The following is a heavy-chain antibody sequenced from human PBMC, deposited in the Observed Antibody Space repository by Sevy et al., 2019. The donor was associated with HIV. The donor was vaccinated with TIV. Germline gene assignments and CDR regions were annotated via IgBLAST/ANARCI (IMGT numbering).Heavy chain of an antibody. CDR2: INTNTGNP. CDR1: GYTFTRYS. V-gene: IGHV7-4-1*02. D-gene: IGHD5-18*01. J-gene: IGHJ4*02. CDR3: ARAGVDTGLEGFDY. Sequence: ASVKVSCKASGYTFTRYSMNWVRQAPGQGLEWIGWINTNTGNPTYAQAFTGRFVFSLDTSVSTAYLKISSLKAEDTAVYYCARAGVDTGLEGFDYWGQGSLVTVSS.